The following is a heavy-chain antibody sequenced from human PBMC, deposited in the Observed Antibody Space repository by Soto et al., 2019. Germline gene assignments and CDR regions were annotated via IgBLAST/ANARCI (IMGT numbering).Heavy chain of an antibody. CDR3: AKRRGAGGHLDY. V-gene: IGHV3-23*01. CDR2: VSIGGST. Sequence: DVQLLESGGCLVQPAGSLRLSCAASGFTFSSYAMGWVRQGPGKGLEWVAVVSIGGSTHYADAVRGRFTISRDNSKNTLSLQMNSLTAEDTVVYFCAKRRGAGGHLDYWGQGALVTVSS. CDR1: GFTFSSYA. J-gene: IGHJ4*02. D-gene: IGHD2-15*01.